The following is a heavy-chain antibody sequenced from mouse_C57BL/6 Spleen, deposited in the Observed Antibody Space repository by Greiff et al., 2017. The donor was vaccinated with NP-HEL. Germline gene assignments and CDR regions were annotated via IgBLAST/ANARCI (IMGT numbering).Heavy chain of an antibody. D-gene: IGHD2-4*01. CDR1: GYAFSSSW. V-gene: IGHV1-82*01. CDR3: ARGDYDYDDYYAMDY. J-gene: IGHJ4*01. CDR2: IYPGDGDT. Sequence: VKLVESGPELVKPGASVKISCKASGYAFSSSWMNWVKQRPGKGLEWIGRIYPGDGDTNYNGKFKGKATLTADKSSSTAYMQLSSLTSEDSAVYFCARGDYDYDDYYAMDYWGQGTSVTVSS.